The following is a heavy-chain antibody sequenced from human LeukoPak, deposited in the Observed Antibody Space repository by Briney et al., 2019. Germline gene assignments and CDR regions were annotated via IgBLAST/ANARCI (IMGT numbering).Heavy chain of an antibody. Sequence: GGSLRLSCAASGFTVSSNYMSWVRQAPGKGLEWVSVIYSGGSTYYADSVKGRFTISRDNSKNTLYLQMNSLRAEDTAVYYCARALPGSGYYSSSCGGYYFEYWGQGTLVTVSS. CDR1: GFTVSSNY. V-gene: IGHV3-66*01. CDR2: IYSGGST. D-gene: IGHD6-13*01. J-gene: IGHJ4*02. CDR3: ARALPGSGYYSSSCGGYYFEY.